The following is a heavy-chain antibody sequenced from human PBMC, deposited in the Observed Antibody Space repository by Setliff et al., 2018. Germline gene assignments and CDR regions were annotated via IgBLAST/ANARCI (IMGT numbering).Heavy chain of an antibody. V-gene: IGHV4-59*04. J-gene: IGHJ4*02. CDR1: GGSVNDYY. CDR2: SYYLGAT. D-gene: IGHD3-3*01. CDR3: RFWSSYYKNDY. Sequence: ASETLSLTCTVSGGSVNDYYWSWIRRPPGKGLEWIGYSYYLGATKYTPSLNSRVSVSVDTPTNQLSLKVFSVTAADTAVYYCRFWSSYYKNDYWAQGTLVTVSS.